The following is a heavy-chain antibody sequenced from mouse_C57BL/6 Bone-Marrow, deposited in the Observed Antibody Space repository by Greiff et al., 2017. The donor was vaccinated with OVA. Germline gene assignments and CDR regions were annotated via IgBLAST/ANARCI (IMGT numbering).Heavy chain of an antibody. CDR2: IRNKANGYTT. CDR1: GFTFTDYY. V-gene: IGHV7-3*01. Sequence: EVKVEESGGGLVQPGGSLSLSCAASGFTFTDYYMSWVRQPPGKALEWLGFIRNKANGYTTEYSASVKGRFTISRDNSQSILYLQMNALRAEDSATYYCARSFLLSFTYWGQGTLVTVSA. J-gene: IGHJ3*01. D-gene: IGHD2-1*01. CDR3: ARSFLLSFTY.